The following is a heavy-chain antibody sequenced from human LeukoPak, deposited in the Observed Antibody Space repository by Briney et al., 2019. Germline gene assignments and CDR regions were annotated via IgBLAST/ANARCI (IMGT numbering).Heavy chain of an antibody. CDR2: IIPIFGTA. Sequence: EASVKVSCKASGGTFSSYAISWVRQAPGQGLEWMGGIIPIFGTANYAQKFQGRVTITADESTSTAYMALSSLRSEDTAVYYCARDEVVVVPAARGRDYYYYGMDVWGQGTTVTVSS. D-gene: IGHD2-2*01. CDR3: ARDEVVVVPAARGRDYYYYGMDV. V-gene: IGHV1-69*13. J-gene: IGHJ6*02. CDR1: GGTFSSYA.